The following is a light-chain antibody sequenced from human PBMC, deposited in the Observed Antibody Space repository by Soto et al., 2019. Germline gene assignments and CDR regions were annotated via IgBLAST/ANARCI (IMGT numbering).Light chain of an antibody. V-gene: IGLV2-11*01. CDR2: DVT. CDR1: SSDVGGYNF. CDR3: YSYVGSYTWV. Sequence: QSVLTQPRSVSGSPGQSVTISCTGTSSDVGGYNFVSWYQQHPGKAPKLMIYDVTKRPSGVPDRFSGSKSGNTASLTISGLQAEDEADYYCYSYVGSYTWVFGGGTKLTVL. J-gene: IGLJ3*02.